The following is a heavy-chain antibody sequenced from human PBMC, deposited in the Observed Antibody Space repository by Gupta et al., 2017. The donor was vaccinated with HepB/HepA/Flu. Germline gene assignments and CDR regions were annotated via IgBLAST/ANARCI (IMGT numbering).Heavy chain of an antibody. CDR3: ARGGCDVCGAYES. V-gene: IGHV3-23*01. CDR1: GFTFAGYV. Sequence: DVQLLESGEGLVQPGESLRLSCATSGFTFAGYVMHWVRDALGKGLEWVSNMTGEGTNTSQADAVRSRLNISRDKSKSTLVLHKKTLEREVTAVYYCARGGCDVCGAYESWGQGTLVTVSS. D-gene: IGHD3-16*01. CDR2: MTGEGTNT. J-gene: IGHJ5*02.